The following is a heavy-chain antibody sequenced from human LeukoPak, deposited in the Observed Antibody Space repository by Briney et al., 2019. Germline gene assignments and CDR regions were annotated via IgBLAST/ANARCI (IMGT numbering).Heavy chain of an antibody. J-gene: IGHJ4*02. CDR3: ARASYGYSGYV. CDR2: ISYGGSNK. CDR1: GFTFSSYA. Sequence: GGSLRLSCAASGFTFSSYAMNWVRQAPGKGLEWVAVISYGGSNKYYADSVKGRFTISRDNSKKTLYLQMNSLRAEDTAVFYCARASYGYSGYVWDQGTLVTVSS. D-gene: IGHD5-12*01. V-gene: IGHV3-30*04.